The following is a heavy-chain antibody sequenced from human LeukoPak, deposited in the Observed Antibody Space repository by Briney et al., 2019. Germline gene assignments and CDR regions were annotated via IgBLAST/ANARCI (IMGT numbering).Heavy chain of an antibody. D-gene: IGHD4-17*01. CDR2: ISSSSSYT. CDR1: GFTFSDYY. V-gene: IGHV3-11*06. CDR3: AKMATVTTRNYFDY. J-gene: IGHJ4*02. Sequence: KPGGSLRLSCAASGFTFSDYYMSWIRQAPGKGLEWVSYISSSSSYTNYADSVKGRFTISRDNAKNSLYLQVNSLRAEDTAVYYCAKMATVTTRNYFDYWGQGTLVTVSS.